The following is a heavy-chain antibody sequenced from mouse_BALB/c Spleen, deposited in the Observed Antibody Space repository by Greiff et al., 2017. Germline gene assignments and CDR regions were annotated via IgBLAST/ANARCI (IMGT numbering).Heavy chain of an antibody. Sequence: DVHLVESGGDLVKPGGSLKLSCAASGFTFSSYGMSWVRQTPDKRLEWVATISSGGSYTYYPDSVKGRFTISRDNARNILYLQMSSLRSEDTAMYYCARREIYYYGSRSLYFDYWGQGTTLTVSS. J-gene: IGHJ2*01. D-gene: IGHD1-1*01. CDR1: GFTFSSYG. CDR3: ARREIYYYGSRSLYFDY. CDR2: ISSGGSYT. V-gene: IGHV5-6*01.